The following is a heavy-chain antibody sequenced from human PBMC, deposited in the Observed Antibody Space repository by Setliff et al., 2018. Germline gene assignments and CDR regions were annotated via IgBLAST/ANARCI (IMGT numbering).Heavy chain of an antibody. Sequence: SETLSLTCAVSANTLSTSYYWGWVRQPPGKGLEWIGDIYKGGSTYYNPSLRSRVTMTRDTSITTFYMELSRLKSDDSAVYYCATWLVAYFASGTFPFWGQGTRVTVSS. V-gene: IGHV4-28*01. D-gene: IGHD3-10*01. J-gene: IGHJ4*02. CDR2: IYKGGST. CDR3: ATWLVAYFASGTFPF. CDR1: ANTLSTSYY.